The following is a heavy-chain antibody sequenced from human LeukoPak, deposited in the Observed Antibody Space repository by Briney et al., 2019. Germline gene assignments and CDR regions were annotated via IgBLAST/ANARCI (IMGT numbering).Heavy chain of an antibody. CDR2: IYPADSDT. CDR3: ARPVRDYGDFEGPYGDAFDI. Sequence: GESLKISCKGSGYIFTTYWISWVRQMPGKGLEWMGIIYPADSDTRYSPSLQGQVTISADKSINTAYLQWSSLEASDTAMYYCARPVRDYGDFEGPYGDAFDIWGQGTMVTVSS. D-gene: IGHD4-17*01. CDR1: GYIFTTYW. J-gene: IGHJ3*02. V-gene: IGHV5-51*01.